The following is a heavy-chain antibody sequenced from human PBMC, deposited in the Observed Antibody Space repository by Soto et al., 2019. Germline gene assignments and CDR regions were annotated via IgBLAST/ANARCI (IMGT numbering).Heavy chain of an antibody. D-gene: IGHD2-21*01. CDR3: ARERYCGGDCYSPYFDY. CDR2: IIPILGIA. Sequence: QVQLVQSGAEVKKPGSSVKVSCKASGGTFSSYTISWVRQAPGQGLEWMGRIIPILGIANYAQKFQGRATITADKSTSTAYMELSSLRSEDTAVYYCARERYCGGDCYSPYFDYWGQGTLVTVSS. J-gene: IGHJ4*02. CDR1: GGTFSSYT. V-gene: IGHV1-69*08.